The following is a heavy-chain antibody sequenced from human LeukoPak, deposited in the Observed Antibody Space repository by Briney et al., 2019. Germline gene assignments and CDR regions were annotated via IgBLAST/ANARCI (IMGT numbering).Heavy chain of an antibody. Sequence: KPSETLSLTCAVYGGSFSGYYWSWIRQPPGKGLEWIGEINHSGSTNYNPSLKSRVTISVDTSKNQFSLKLGSVTAADTAVYYCASFADCSSTSCYPRVRNFDYWGQGTLVTVSS. CDR2: INHSGST. D-gene: IGHD2-2*01. J-gene: IGHJ4*02. CDR1: GGSFSGYY. CDR3: ASFADCSSTSCYPRVRNFDY. V-gene: IGHV4-34*01.